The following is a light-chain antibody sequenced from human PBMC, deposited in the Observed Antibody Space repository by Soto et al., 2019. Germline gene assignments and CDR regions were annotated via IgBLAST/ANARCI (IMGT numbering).Light chain of an antibody. CDR2: GAS. CDR3: QQDHYSPRT. CDR1: QSINSE. V-gene: IGKV3-15*01. J-gene: IGKJ2*02. Sequence: EIVMTQSPATLSLSPGERAALSCRASQSINSEVAWYQQKPGQPPRLLIYGASTRATGVPARFTGSESGSDFSLTISGLQSEDFAVYYYQQDHYSPRTLGQGTRLEI.